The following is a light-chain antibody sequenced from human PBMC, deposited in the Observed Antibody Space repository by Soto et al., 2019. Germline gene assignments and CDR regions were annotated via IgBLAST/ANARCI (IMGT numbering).Light chain of an antibody. V-gene: IGKV3-15*01. CDR1: QSVSSN. Sequence: EIVMTQSPATLSVSPGERATLSCSASQSVSSNLAWYQQKPGQAPRLLIYGASTRATGIPARFSGSGSGTEFTLTISSLQSEDCAVYYWQQYNNLYTFGQGTKLEIK. CDR3: QQYNNLYT. J-gene: IGKJ2*01. CDR2: GAS.